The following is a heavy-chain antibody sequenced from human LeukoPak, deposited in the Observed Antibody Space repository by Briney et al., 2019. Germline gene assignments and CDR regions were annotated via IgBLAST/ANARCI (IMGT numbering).Heavy chain of an antibody. CDR3: ARPRYYDSSGYYFDI. Sequence: GGSLRLSCAASGFTFSSYSMNWVRQAPGKGLEWVSFISSSSGYIIYADSVKGRFTISRDNAKNSLYLQMNSLRAEDTAVYYCARPRYYDSSGYYFDIWGQGTMVTVSS. CDR2: ISSSSGYI. J-gene: IGHJ3*02. D-gene: IGHD3-22*01. CDR1: GFTFSSYS. V-gene: IGHV3-21*04.